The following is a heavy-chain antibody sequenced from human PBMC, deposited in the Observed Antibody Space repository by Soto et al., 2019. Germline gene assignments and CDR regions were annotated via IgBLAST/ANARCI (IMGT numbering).Heavy chain of an antibody. Sequence: SETLSLTCTVSGGSISSSSYYWGWIRQPPGKGLEWIGSIYYSGSTYYNPSLKSRVTISVDTSKNQFSLKLSSVTAADTAVYYCARHGAPYYDYIWGSYLTPFFDYWGQGTLVTVSS. J-gene: IGHJ4*02. V-gene: IGHV4-39*01. CDR2: IYYSGST. CDR3: ARHGAPYYDYIWGSYLTPFFDY. CDR1: GGSISSSSYY. D-gene: IGHD3-16*02.